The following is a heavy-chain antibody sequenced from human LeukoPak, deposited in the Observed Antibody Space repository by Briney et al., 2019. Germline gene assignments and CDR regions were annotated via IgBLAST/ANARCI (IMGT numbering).Heavy chain of an antibody. CDR3: VSFYYSAFFDS. J-gene: IGHJ4*02. V-gene: IGHV3-11*03. Sequence: GGSLRLSCAASGFTFSDYYMGWIRQAPGKGLEWLSYISSSSSYTNYADSVKGRFTISRDDAKNTLYLQMNSLRAEDTAVYYCVSFYYSAFFDSWGQGTLVTVSS. D-gene: IGHD4/OR15-4a*01. CDR2: ISSSSSYT. CDR1: GFTFSDYY.